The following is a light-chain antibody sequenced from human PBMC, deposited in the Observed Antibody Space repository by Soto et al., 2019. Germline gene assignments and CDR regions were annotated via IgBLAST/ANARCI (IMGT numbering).Light chain of an antibody. CDR3: QSYDSSLPWV. CDR1: SSNIGAGYD. V-gene: IGLV1-40*01. Sequence: QPVLTQPPSVSGAPGQRVTISCTGSSSNIGAGYDVHWYQQLPGTAPKLLIYGNSNRPSGVPDRFSGSKSGTSASLAITGLQAEDEADYYCQSYDSSLPWVFGGGTKLTGL. J-gene: IGLJ3*02. CDR2: GNS.